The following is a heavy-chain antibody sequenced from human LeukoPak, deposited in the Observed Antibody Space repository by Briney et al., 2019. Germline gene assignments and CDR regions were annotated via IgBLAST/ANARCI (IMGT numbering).Heavy chain of an antibody. V-gene: IGHV3-30-3*01. D-gene: IGHD3-22*01. J-gene: IGHJ3*02. CDR2: ISYDGSNK. CDR1: GFTFISYA. Sequence: GGSLRLSCAASGFTFISYAMHWVRQAPGKGLEWVAVISYDGSNKYYADSVKGRFTIPRDNSKNTLYLQMNSLRAEDTAVYYCAHYDSSAYHAFDIWGQGTMVTVSS. CDR3: AHYDSSAYHAFDI.